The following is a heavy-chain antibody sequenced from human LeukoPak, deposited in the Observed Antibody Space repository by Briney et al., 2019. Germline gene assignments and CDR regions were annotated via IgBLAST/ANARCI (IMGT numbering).Heavy chain of an antibody. D-gene: IGHD4-17*01. CDR2: IYYSGST. CDR3: ARGLTVTTRPPYGMDV. Sequence: SETLSLTCTVSGGFISSYYWSWIRQPPGKGLEWIGYIYYSGSTNYNPSLKSRVTISVDTSKNQFSLKLSSVTAADTAVYYCARGLTVTTRPPYGMDVWGQGTTVTVSS. V-gene: IGHV4-59*01. CDR1: GGFISSYY. J-gene: IGHJ6*02.